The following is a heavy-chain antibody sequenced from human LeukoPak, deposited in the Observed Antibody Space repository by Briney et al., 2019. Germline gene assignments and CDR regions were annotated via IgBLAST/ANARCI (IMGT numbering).Heavy chain of an antibody. CDR2: IYYSGST. CDR1: GGSISSYY. CDR3: ARDKLQFDL. D-gene: IGHD4-11*01. Sequence: PSETLSLTCTVFGGSISSYYWSWIRQPPGKGLEWIGYIYYSGSTNYNPSLKSRVTISVDTSKNQFSLKLSSVTAADTAVYYCARDKLQFDLWGRGTLVTVSS. V-gene: IGHV4-59*01. J-gene: IGHJ2*01.